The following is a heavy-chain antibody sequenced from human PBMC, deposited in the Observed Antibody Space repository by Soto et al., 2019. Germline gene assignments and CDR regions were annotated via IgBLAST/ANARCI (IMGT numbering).Heavy chain of an antibody. J-gene: IGHJ4*02. Sequence: EVQLLESGGGLVQPGGSLRLSCAASGFIFSSYAMSWVRQAPGKGLEWVSLISGSASNTYYADSVKGRFTISRDFSKNTVYLYMSSLRVEDTALYYCAKAQEAYSSGWPFDYWGRGTLVTVSS. D-gene: IGHD6-19*01. CDR2: ISGSASNT. CDR1: GFIFSSYA. V-gene: IGHV3-23*01. CDR3: AKAQEAYSSGWPFDY.